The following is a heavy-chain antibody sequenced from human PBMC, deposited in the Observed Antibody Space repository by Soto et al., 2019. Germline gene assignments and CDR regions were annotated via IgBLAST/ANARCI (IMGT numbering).Heavy chain of an antibody. CDR2: INHSGST. CDR1: GGSFSGYY. CDR3: VRGPFMANSRNPPHGGSSWPYYFDY. V-gene: IGHV4-34*01. J-gene: IGHJ4*02. D-gene: IGHD6-13*01. Sequence: SETLSLTCAVYGGSFSGYYWSWIRQPPGKGLEWIGEINHSGSTNYNPSLKSRVTISVDTSKDQFSLKLSSVTAADTAVYYCVRGPFMANSRNPPHGGSSWPYYFDYWGQGTLVTVSS.